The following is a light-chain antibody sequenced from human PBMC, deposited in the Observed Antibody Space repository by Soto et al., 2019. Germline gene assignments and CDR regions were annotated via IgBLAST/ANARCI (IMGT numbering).Light chain of an antibody. CDR1: QSTSSW. CDR2: GAS. CDR3: QKCGSAPFT. V-gene: IGKV1-5*03. J-gene: IGKJ4*01. Sequence: DILMTQSPSTLSASVGETVTLTCRASQSTSSWVAWYQQRPGKPPKLVIYGASTLERGVPSRFSGSGSGTDFTLTISSLQPEDVATYYCQKCGSAPFTFGGGTKVEIK.